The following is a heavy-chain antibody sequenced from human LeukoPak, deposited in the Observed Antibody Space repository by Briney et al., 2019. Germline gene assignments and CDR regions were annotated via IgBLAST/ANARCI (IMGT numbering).Heavy chain of an antibody. Sequence: ASVKVSCMASVYTFTSYGISWVRQAPGQGREWMGWISAYNGNTNYAQKFQGRVTMTEDTSTDTAYMELSSLRSEDTAVYYSASGRGVIKQWLYYWGQGTLVTVSS. CDR2: ISAYNGNT. J-gene: IGHJ4*02. D-gene: IGHD6-19*01. CDR1: VYTFTSYG. V-gene: IGHV1-18*01. CDR3: ASGRGVIKQWLYY.